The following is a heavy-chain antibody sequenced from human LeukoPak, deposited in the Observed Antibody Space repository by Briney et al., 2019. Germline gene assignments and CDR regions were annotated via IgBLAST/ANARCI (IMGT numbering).Heavy chain of an antibody. CDR3: VVRWELRDAFDI. CDR2: ISSKGHST. V-gene: IGHV3-64D*06. Sequence: GGSLTLSCLASGFTFSSFVMHWVRQPAGRGLEYVSSISSKGHSTYYADSVKGTFNISRDNSKNRLYLQMSSQRAEDTAVYYGVVRWELRDAFDIWGQGTMVTVSA. CDR1: GFTFSSFV. J-gene: IGHJ3*02. D-gene: IGHD1-26*01.